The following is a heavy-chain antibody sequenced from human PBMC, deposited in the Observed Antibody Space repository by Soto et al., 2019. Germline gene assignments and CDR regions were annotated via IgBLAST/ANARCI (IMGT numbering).Heavy chain of an antibody. V-gene: IGHV1-8*02. D-gene: IGHD3-22*01. Sequence: ASVKVSCKAIGYTFSNFAVHWMRQSPGQSLEWMGWINPNSGNTRYAQKFQGRVTMTRNTSISTAYMELSSLRSEDTAVYYCARGGGPLYYYDSSGPFDYWGQGTLVTVSS. CDR1: GYTFSNFA. CDR3: ARGGGPLYYYDSSGPFDY. CDR2: INPNSGNT. J-gene: IGHJ4*02.